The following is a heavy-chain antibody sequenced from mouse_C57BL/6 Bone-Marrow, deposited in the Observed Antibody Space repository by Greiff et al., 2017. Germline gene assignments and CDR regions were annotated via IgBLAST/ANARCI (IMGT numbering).Heavy chain of an antibody. CDR2: IDPSDSYT. Sequence: VQLQQPGAELVMPGASVKLSCKASGYTFTSYWMHWVKQRPGQGLEWIGEIDPSDSYTNYNQKFKGKSTLTVDKSSSTAYMQLSSLTSEDSAVYYCAREERAHYYGSSYGFAYWGQGTLVTVSA. J-gene: IGHJ3*01. D-gene: IGHD1-1*01. CDR3: AREERAHYYGSSYGFAY. CDR1: GYTFTSYW. V-gene: IGHV1-69*01.